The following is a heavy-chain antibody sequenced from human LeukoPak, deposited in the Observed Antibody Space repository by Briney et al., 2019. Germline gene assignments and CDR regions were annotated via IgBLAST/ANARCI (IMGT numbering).Heavy chain of an antibody. CDR2: IYHSGST. V-gene: IGHV4-38-2*02. Sequence: SETLSLTCTVSGYSISSGYYWGWIRPPPGKGLEWIGSIYHSGSTYYNPSLKSRVTISVDTSKNQFSLKLSSVTAADTAVYYCARVRDYYDSSGPQLDYWGQGTLVTVSS. J-gene: IGHJ4*02. D-gene: IGHD3-22*01. CDR3: ARVRDYYDSSGPQLDY. CDR1: GYSISSGYY.